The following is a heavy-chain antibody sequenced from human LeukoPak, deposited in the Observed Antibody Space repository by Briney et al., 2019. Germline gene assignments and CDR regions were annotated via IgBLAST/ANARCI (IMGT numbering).Heavy chain of an antibody. D-gene: IGHD4-4*01. CDR1: GGSISSYY. Sequence: PSETLSLTCTVSGGSISSYYWSWIRQPPGKGLEWIGYIYYSGSTNYNPSLKSRVTISVDTSKNQFSLKLSSVTAADTAVYYCARKRRDRYRDYWGQGTLVTVSS. CDR3: ARKRRDRYRDY. CDR2: IYYSGST. J-gene: IGHJ4*02. V-gene: IGHV4-59*08.